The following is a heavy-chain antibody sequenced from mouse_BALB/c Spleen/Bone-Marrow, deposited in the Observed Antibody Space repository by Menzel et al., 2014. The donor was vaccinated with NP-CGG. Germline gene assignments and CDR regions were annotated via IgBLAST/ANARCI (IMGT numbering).Heavy chain of an antibody. J-gene: IGHJ3*01. CDR3: ARDSSGYAWFAY. V-gene: IGHV1-54*01. D-gene: IGHD3-2*01. Sequence: QVHVKQSGAELVRPGTSVKVSCKASGHVFTNHLIEWIKQRPGQGLEWIGVINPGSGGTNYNEKFKGKATLTADRSSSTAYMQLTSLTSDDSAVYFCARDSSGYAWFAYWGQGTLVTVST. CDR1: GHVFTNHL. CDR2: INPGSGGT.